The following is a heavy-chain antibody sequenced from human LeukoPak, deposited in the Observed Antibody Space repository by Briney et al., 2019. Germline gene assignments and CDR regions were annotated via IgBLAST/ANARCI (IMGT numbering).Heavy chain of an antibody. J-gene: IGHJ4*02. D-gene: IGHD2-2*02. V-gene: IGHV1-2*02. CDR3: AREHCSSTSCYTADY. CDR1: GYTFTGYY. Sequence: ASVKVSCKASGYTFTGYYMHWVRQAPGQGLEWMGWINPNSGGTNYAQKFQGRVTMTRDTSISTAYMELSRLRSDGTAVYYCAREHCSSTSCYTADYWGQGTLVTVSS. CDR2: INPNSGGT.